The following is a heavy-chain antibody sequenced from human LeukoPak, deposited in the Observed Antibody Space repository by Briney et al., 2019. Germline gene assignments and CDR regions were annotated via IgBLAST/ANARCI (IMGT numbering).Heavy chain of an antibody. V-gene: IGHV3-9*01. Sequence: PGRSLRLSCAASGFTFDDYAMHWVRQAPGKGLEWVSGISWNSGSIGYADSVKGRFTISRDNAKNSLYLQMNSLRAEDTALYYCARAGEYGDYVDYWGQGTLVTVTS. CDR1: GFTFDDYA. CDR2: ISWNSGSI. D-gene: IGHD3-16*01. CDR3: ARAGEYGDYVDY. J-gene: IGHJ4*02.